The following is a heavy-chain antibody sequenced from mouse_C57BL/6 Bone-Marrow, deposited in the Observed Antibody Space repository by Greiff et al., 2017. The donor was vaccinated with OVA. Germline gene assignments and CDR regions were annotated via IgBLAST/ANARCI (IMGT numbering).Heavy chain of an antibody. Sequence: EVMLVESGGGLVKPGGSLKLSCAASGFTFSSYAMSWVRQTPEKRLEWVATISDGGSYTYYPDNVKGRFTISRDNAKNNLYLQMSHLKSEDTAMYYCARALGPDYWGQGTTLTVSS. CDR1: GFTFSSYA. V-gene: IGHV5-4*03. D-gene: IGHD4-1*01. CDR2: ISDGGSYT. CDR3: ARALGPDY. J-gene: IGHJ2*01.